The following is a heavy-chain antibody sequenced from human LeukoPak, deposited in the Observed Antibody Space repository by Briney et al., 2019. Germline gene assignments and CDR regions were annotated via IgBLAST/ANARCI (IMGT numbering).Heavy chain of an antibody. CDR1: GFTFSNYA. J-gene: IGHJ6*02. D-gene: IGHD3-10*01. V-gene: IGHV3-53*04. Sequence: GGSLRLSCEASGFTFSNYAMSWVRQAPGKGLEWVSVIYSGGSTYYADSVKGRFTISRHNSKNTLYLQMNSLRAEDTAVYYCARSRTSHYYGSGSFYYYYGMDVWGQGTTVTVSS. CDR3: ARSRTSHYYGSGSFYYYYGMDV. CDR2: IYSGGST.